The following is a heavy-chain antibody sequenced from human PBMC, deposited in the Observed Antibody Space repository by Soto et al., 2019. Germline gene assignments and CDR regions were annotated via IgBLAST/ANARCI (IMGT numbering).Heavy chain of an antibody. Sequence: QVQLVQSGATVKRPGSSVRVSCQASGDTFSTHTITWVRQAPGQGLEWVGRIIPALGITTYAQRFQGRVTISAVRSTSTAYMVLSSLTSDDPALYYCARDQYCSVSSCFGYPDVWGGGTAVIVSS. J-gene: IGHJ6*04. CDR3: ARDQYCSVSSCFGYPDV. CDR2: IIPALGIT. V-gene: IGHV1-69*08. D-gene: IGHD2-15*01. CDR1: GDTFSTHT.